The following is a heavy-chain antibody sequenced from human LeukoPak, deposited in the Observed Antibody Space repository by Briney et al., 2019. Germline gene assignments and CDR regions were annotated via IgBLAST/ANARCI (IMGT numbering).Heavy chain of an antibody. D-gene: IGHD2-15*01. CDR3: AKGDPRVAATLRYYYYGMDV. CDR2: ISGSGGST. V-gene: IGHV3-23*01. Sequence: PGGSLRLSCAASGFTFSSYAMSWVRQAPGKGLEWVSAISGSGGSTYYADSVKGRFTISRDNSKNTLYLQMNSLRAEDTAVYCCAKGDPRVAATLRYYYYGMDVWGQGTTVTVSS. J-gene: IGHJ6*02. CDR1: GFTFSSYA.